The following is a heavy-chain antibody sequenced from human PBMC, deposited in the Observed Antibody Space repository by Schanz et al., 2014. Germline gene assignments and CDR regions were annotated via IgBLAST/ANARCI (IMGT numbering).Heavy chain of an antibody. CDR2: IIPSLGLA. V-gene: IGHV1-69*04. Sequence: VQLEQSGAEVKKPGSSVKVSCKASGGTFSSFGINWVRQAPGQGLEWMGRIIPSLGLAKYEQKFQDKVTITADTSTTTAYMELRSLRSDDTAVYYCARGGGPEDVFDIWGQGTILTVSS. CDR3: ARGGGPEDVFDI. D-gene: IGHD5-12*01. CDR1: GGTFSSFG. J-gene: IGHJ3*02.